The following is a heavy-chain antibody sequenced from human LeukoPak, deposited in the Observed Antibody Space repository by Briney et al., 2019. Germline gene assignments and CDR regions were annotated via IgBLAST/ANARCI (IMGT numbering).Heavy chain of an antibody. CDR2: IWYDGSNK. CDR3: AKDFHSYSSSPYYFDY. CDR1: GFTFSIYG. D-gene: IGHD6-13*01. V-gene: IGHV3-33*06. Sequence: GGSLRLSCAASGFTFSIYGMHWVRQAPGKGLEWVAVIWYDGSNKYYADSVKGRFTISRDNSKNTLYLQMNSLRAEDTAVYYCAKDFHSYSSSPYYFDYWGQGTLVTVSS. J-gene: IGHJ4*02.